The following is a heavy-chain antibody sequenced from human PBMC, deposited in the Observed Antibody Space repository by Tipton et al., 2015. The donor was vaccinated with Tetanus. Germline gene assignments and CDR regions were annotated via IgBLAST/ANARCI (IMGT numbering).Heavy chain of an antibody. J-gene: IGHJ5*02. V-gene: IGHV4-34*01. CDR2: VIYDGTS. CDR1: GVSVRSYY. Sequence: GLVKPSETLSLTCTVSGVSVRSYYWSWIRQSPDKGLEWLGDVIYDGTSYYNPSPNSRGKISLDTSMNQVSLTLTSVTAADTALYYCARGVSYSTTMGSDWFDPWGQGTLVTVSS. D-gene: IGHD2-2*01. CDR3: ARGVSYSTTMGSDWFDP.